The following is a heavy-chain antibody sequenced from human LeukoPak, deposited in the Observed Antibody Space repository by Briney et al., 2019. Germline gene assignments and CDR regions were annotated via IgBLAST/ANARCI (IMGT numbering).Heavy chain of an antibody. D-gene: IGHD2-21*02. CDR3: ARAGGVTDYFDY. V-gene: IGHV1-69*04. J-gene: IGHJ4*02. Sequence: GASVKVSCKASGGTFSSYAISWVRQAPGQGLEWMGRIIPILGIANYAQKFQGRVTITADKSTSTAHMELSSLRSEDTAVYYCARAGGVTDYFDYWGQGTLVTVSS. CDR2: IIPILGIA. CDR1: GGTFSSYA.